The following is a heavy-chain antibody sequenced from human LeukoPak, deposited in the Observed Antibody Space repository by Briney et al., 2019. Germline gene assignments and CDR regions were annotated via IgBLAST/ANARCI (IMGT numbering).Heavy chain of an antibody. V-gene: IGHV3-23*01. CDR2: ISGSGGST. CDR3: AKRGPDYDSSGYSYYFDY. J-gene: IGHJ4*02. Sequence: GGSLRLSCAASGFTFSSYAMSWVRQAPGKGLEWVSAISGSGGSTYYADSVKGRFTISRDNSKSTLYLQMNSLRAEDTAVYYCAKRGPDYDSSGYSYYFDYWGQGTLVTVSS. CDR1: GFTFSSYA. D-gene: IGHD3-22*01.